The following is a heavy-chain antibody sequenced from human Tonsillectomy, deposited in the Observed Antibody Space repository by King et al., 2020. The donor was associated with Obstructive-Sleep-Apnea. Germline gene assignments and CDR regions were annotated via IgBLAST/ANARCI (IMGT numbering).Heavy chain of an antibody. Sequence: VQLVESGGGVVQPGRSLRLSCAGSGFSFSNYGMHWVRQAPGKGLEWVAMISYDRSDEDFAESVKGRFSISRDNDKNTVDLQMNSLRVEDTAVYYCARQEQAYEGILTKEGWFDSWGQGTLVSVSS. CDR2: ISYDRSDE. CDR3: ARQEQAYEGILTKEGWFDS. CDR1: GFSFSNYG. V-gene: IGHV3-30*03. D-gene: IGHD3-9*01. J-gene: IGHJ5*01.